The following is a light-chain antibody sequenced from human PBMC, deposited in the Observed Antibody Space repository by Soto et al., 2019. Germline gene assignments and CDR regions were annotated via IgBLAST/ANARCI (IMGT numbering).Light chain of an antibody. CDR3: QQYGSSLSWT. Sequence: VLTQSPGTLSLSPGDSATLSCRDSQSVSSSYLAWYQQKPGQAPRLIIYGAYSRATGIPDRFSGSGSGTDFTLTISRLEPEDFAVYYCQQYGSSLSWTCGQGTKVDIK. J-gene: IGKJ1*01. CDR1: QSVSSSY. V-gene: IGKV3-20*01. CDR2: GAY.